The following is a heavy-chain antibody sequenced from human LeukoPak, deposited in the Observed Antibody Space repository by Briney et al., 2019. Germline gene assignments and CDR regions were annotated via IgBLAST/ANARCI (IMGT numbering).Heavy chain of an antibody. Sequence: GSLRLSCAASGFTLSSYGMHWVRQAPGKGLEWVAVISYDGSNKYYADSVKGRFTISRDNSKNTLYLQMNSLRAEDTAVYYCARDGGWLQLFDYWGQGTLVTVSS. CDR2: ISYDGSNK. J-gene: IGHJ4*02. CDR1: GFTLSSYG. CDR3: ARDGGWLQLFDY. D-gene: IGHD5-24*01. V-gene: IGHV3-30*03.